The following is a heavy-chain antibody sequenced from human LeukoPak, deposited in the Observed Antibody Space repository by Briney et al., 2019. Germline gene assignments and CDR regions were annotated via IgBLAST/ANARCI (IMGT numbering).Heavy chain of an antibody. CDR3: ARDLWFGDFRYFDY. J-gene: IGHJ4*02. V-gene: IGHV3-33*01. CDR1: GFTFSTYG. Sequence: PGGSLRLSCAGSGFTFSTYGIHWVRQAPGKGLEWVALIWNDGSNKYYADSVKGRFTISRDNSMDTVYLQMNSLRAEDTAVYYCARDLWFGDFRYFDYWGQGTLASVSS. CDR2: IWNDGSNK. D-gene: IGHD3-10*01.